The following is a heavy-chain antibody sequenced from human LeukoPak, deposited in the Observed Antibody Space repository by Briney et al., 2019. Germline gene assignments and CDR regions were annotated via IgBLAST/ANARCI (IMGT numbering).Heavy chain of an antibody. D-gene: IGHD3-22*01. J-gene: IGHJ3*02. CDR3: AREYYYDSSGYYLDAFDI. Sequence: GGSLRLSCAASGFTFSSYWMHWVRQAPGKGLVWVSRINSDGSSTSYADSVNGRFTISRDNAKNTLYLQMNSLRAEDTAVYYCAREYYYDSSGYYLDAFDIWGQGTMVTVSS. CDR2: INSDGSST. V-gene: IGHV3-74*01. CDR1: GFTFSSYW.